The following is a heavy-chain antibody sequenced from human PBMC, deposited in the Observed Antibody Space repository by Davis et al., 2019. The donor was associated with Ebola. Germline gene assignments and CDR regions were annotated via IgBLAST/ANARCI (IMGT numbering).Heavy chain of an antibody. J-gene: IGHJ3*02. CDR1: GYSFISYA. CDR2: ISAYNGNT. CDR3: ATYYDYVWGSYRPDGFDI. D-gene: IGHD3-16*02. Sequence: ASVTVSCQASGYSFISYAITWVRQAPGHGLECMGWISAYNGNTNYAQKLQGRVTMTTDTSTSTAYMELRSLRSDDTAVYYCATYYDYVWGSYRPDGFDIWGQGTLVTVSS. V-gene: IGHV1-18*01.